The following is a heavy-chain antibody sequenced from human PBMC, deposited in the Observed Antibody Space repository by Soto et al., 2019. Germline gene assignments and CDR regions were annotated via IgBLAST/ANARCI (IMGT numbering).Heavy chain of an antibody. V-gene: IGHV4-39*07. CDR1: GDSISSSGYY. Sequence: PSETLSLTCTVSGDSISSSGYYWGWIRQPPGKGLEWIGYIYYSGSTNYNPSLKSRVTISVDTSKNQFSLKLSSVTAADTAVYYCARYIDFWSGIRYNWFDPWGQGTLVTVSS. CDR2: IYYSGST. J-gene: IGHJ5*02. CDR3: ARYIDFWSGIRYNWFDP. D-gene: IGHD3-3*01.